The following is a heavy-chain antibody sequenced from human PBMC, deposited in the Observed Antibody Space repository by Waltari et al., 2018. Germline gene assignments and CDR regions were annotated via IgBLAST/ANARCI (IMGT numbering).Heavy chain of an antibody. CDR3: ARDLGLYDSSGYPSDY. Sequence: QVQLVQSGAEVKKPGSSVTVSCKASGGTFSSYAISWVRQAPGQGLEWMGGIIPIFGTANYAQKFQGRVTITADKSTSTAYMELSSLRSEDTAVYYCARDLGLYDSSGYPSDYWGQGTLVTVSS. CDR1: GGTFSSYA. D-gene: IGHD3-22*01. J-gene: IGHJ4*02. CDR2: IIPIFGTA. V-gene: IGHV1-69*14.